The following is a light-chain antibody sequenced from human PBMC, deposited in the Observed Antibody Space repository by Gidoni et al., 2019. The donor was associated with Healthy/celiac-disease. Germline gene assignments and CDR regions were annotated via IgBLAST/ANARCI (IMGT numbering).Light chain of an antibody. V-gene: IGKV3-11*01. J-gene: IGKJ4*01. Sequence: EIVSTHSPATLSLSPGERATRSCRASQSVSSYLAWYQQKPGQAPRLLIYDASNRATGIPARFSGSGSGTDFTLTISSLEPEDFAVYYCQQRSNWPLTFGGGTKVEIK. CDR3: QQRSNWPLT. CDR1: QSVSSY. CDR2: DAS.